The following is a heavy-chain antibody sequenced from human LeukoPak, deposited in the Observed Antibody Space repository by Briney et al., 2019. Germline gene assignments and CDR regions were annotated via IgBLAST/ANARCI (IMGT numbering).Heavy chain of an antibody. V-gene: IGHV1-69*06. D-gene: IGHD6-13*01. CDR1: GGTFSSYA. CDR2: IIPIFGTA. J-gene: IGHJ3*02. Sequence: ASVKFSCKASGGTFSSYAISWVRHAPGQGLEWRGGIIPIFGTANYAQKFQGRVTITADKSTSTAYMELSSLRSEDTAVYYCARGWQQLVLRAFDIWGQGTMVTVSS. CDR3: ARGWQQLVLRAFDI.